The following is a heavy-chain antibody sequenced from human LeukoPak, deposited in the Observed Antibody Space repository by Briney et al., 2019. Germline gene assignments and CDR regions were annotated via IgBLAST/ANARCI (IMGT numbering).Heavy chain of an antibody. D-gene: IGHD2-2*01. J-gene: IGHJ6*02. CDR3: AREARGMGSSTSCLDV. Sequence: SVKVSCKASGGTFSSYAISWVRQAPGQGLEWMGGIIPIFGTASYAQKFQGRVTITADESTSTAYMELSSLRSEDTAVYYCAREARGMGSSTSCLDVWGQGTTVTVSS. CDR2: IIPIFGTA. V-gene: IGHV1-69*01. CDR1: GGTFSSYA.